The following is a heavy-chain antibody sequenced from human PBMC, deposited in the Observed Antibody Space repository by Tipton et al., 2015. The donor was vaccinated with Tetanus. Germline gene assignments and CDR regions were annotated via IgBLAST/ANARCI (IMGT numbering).Heavy chain of an antibody. D-gene: IGHD6-6*01. V-gene: IGHV3-11*01. J-gene: IGHJ6*02. CDR1: GFTFSAYY. CDR2: ISHTGTTT. Sequence: SLRLSCAASGFTFSAYYMSWIRLAPGKGLEWISYISHTGTTTYYSASVMSRFTVSRDNTKNSLYLEINSLRAEDTAVYYCARSESRIAPRIPWGMDIWGQGTTVTVS. CDR3: ARSESRIAPRIPWGMDI.